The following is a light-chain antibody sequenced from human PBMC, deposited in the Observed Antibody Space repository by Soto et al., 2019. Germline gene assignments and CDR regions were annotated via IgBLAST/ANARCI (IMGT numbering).Light chain of an antibody. CDR2: WAS. Sequence: DIVMTQSPDSLAVSLGERATINCKSSQSVLYSSNNKNYLAWYQHKPGQPPELLIYWASTRESGVPDRFSGSGSGTDFTLTISSLEPEDFAVYYCQQRSDWPPWTFGQGTKVEIK. CDR1: QSVLYSSNNKNY. V-gene: IGKV4-1*01. J-gene: IGKJ1*01. CDR3: QQRSDWPPWT.